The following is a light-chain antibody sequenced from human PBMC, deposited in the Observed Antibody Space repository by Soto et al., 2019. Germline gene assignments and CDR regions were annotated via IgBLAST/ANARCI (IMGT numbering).Light chain of an antibody. J-gene: IGLJ1*01. CDR3: QSYDSSLSGLYV. CDR1: SSNIGAGYD. V-gene: IGLV1-40*01. CDR2: GNS. Sequence: QSVLTQPPSVSGAPGQRVTISCTGSSSNIGAGYDVYWYQQLPGTAPKLLIYGNSNRPSGVPDRFSGSKSGTSASLAITGLQAEDEADYYSQSYDSSLSGLYVFGTGTKVPV.